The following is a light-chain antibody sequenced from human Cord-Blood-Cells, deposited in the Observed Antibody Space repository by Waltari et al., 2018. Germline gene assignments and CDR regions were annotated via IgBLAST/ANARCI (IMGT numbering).Light chain of an antibody. J-gene: IGKJ2*03. Sequence: DIQLTQPPSSLSASVGDRVTITCRATQSISSYLNWYLQKPGKAPKLLISAASSLQSGVPTRFSGSGAGTDFNRTISSLQPEDFATYYCQQSYSTPYSFGQGTKLEIK. CDR2: AAS. V-gene: IGKV1-39*01. CDR3: QQSYSTPYS. CDR1: QSISSY.